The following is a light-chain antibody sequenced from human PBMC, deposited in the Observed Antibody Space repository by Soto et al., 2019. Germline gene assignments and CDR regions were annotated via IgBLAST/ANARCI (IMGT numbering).Light chain of an antibody. Sequence: QSALTQPASVSGSPGQSITISCTGTSSDVGGYDYVSWYQHHPGKAPKLMIYEVTNRPSGVSNRLSGSKSGNTASLTISGLQAEDEADYYCSSYTSSSLLYVFGSGTKLTVL. CDR1: SSDVGGYDY. J-gene: IGLJ1*01. V-gene: IGLV2-14*01. CDR2: EVT. CDR3: SSYTSSSLLYV.